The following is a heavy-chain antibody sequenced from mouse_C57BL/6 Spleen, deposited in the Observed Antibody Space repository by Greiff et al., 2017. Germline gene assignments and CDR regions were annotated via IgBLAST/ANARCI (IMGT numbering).Heavy chain of an antibody. CDR1: GYSFTSGYY. D-gene: IGHD1-1*01. CDR3: ARENSSSWYYGV. J-gene: IGHJ1*03. CDR2: ISYDGSN. V-gene: IGHV3-6*01. Sequence: DVQLQESGPGLVKPSPSLSLSCSVSGYSFTSGYYWNWIRQFPGNKLEGRGYISYDGSNNYNPSLKNPISITRETSKNQFILKLNSVTTEDTATYYCARENSSSWYYGVWGTGTTVTVSS.